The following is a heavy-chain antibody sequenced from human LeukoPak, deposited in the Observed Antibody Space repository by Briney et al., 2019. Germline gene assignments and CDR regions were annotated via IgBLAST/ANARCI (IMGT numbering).Heavy chain of an antibody. CDR2: IPYDGSYK. CDR1: GFTFSTYG. D-gene: IGHD1-26*01. CDR3: AKEVGYGMDV. J-gene: IGHJ6*02. V-gene: IGHV3-30*18. Sequence: QPGRSLRLSCAASGFTFSTYGFHWVRQAPGKGLEWVAVIPYDGSYKYYADSVKGRSTISRDNSKNTLYLQMNTLRAEDTAVYYCAKEVGYGMDVWGQGTTVTVSS.